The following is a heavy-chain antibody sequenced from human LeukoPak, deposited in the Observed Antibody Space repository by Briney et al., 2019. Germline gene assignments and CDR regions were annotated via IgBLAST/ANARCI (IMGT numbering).Heavy chain of an antibody. CDR2: IYTSGST. D-gene: IGHD2-2*02. CDR1: GGSISSYY. Sequence: SETLSLTCTVSGGSISSYYWSWIRQPAGKGLEWIGRIYTSGSTNYNPSLKSRVTISVDKSKNQFSLKLSSVTAADTAVYYCASIRPRPLHYFDYWGQGTLVTVSS. J-gene: IGHJ4*02. V-gene: IGHV4-4*07. CDR3: ASIRPRPLHYFDY.